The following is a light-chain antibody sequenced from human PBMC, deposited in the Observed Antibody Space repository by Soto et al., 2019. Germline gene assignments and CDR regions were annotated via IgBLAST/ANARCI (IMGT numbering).Light chain of an antibody. CDR1: QDIANF. V-gene: IGKV1-27*01. CDR2: AAS. J-gene: IGKJ4*01. Sequence: DIQMTQSPSSLSAFLGDRVTITCRASQDIANFLAWYQQKPGKVPKLLIYAASTLQSGVPSRFSGSGSGTDFTLTISSLQPEDVATYYCQKCKVAPFTFGGGTKVDIK. CDR3: QKCKVAPFT.